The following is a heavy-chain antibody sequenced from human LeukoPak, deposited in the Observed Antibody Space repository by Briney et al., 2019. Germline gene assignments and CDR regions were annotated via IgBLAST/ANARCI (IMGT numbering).Heavy chain of an antibody. CDR3: TTDLSMTTVTTGGY. Sequence: GGSLRLSCAASGFTFSNAWMSWVRQAPGKGLEWVGRIKSKTDGGTTDYAAPVKGRFTISRDDSKNTLYLQMNSLKTEDTAVYYCTTDLSMTTVTTGGYWGQGTLVTVSS. J-gene: IGHJ4*02. D-gene: IGHD4-17*01. CDR1: GFTFSNAW. CDR2: IKSKTDGGTT. V-gene: IGHV3-15*01.